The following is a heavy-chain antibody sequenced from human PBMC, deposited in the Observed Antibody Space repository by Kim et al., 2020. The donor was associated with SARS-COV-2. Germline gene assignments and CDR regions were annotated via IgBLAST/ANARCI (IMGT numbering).Heavy chain of an antibody. V-gene: IGHV3-30*18. J-gene: IGHJ6*02. D-gene: IGHD5-12*01. CDR1: GFTFSSYG. Sequence: GGSLRLSCAASGFTFSSYGMHWVRQAPGKGLEWVAVISYDGSNKYYADSVKGRFTISRDNSKNTLYLQMNSLRAEDTAVYYCAKDRSTIPDVWGQGTTVT. CDR3: AKDRSTIPDV. CDR2: ISYDGSNK.